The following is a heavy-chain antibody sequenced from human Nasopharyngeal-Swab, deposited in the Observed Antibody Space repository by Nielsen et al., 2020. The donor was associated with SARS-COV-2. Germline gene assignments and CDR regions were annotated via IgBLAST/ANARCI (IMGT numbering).Heavy chain of an antibody. D-gene: IGHD3-3*01. J-gene: IGHJ6*03. CDR3: ARDVIIYDFWSGYYQDPVSYYMDV. CDR2: INPSGGST. Sequence: ASVKVSCKASGYTFTSYYMHWVRQAPGQGLEWMGIINPSGGSTSYAQKFQGRVTMTRDTSTSTVYMELSSLRSGDTAVYYCARDVIIYDFWSGYYQDPVSYYMDVWGKGTTVTVSS. V-gene: IGHV1-46*01. CDR1: GYTFTSYY.